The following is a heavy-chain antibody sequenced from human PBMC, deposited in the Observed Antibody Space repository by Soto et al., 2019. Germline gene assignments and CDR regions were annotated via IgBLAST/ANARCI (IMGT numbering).Heavy chain of an antibody. V-gene: IGHV3-23*01. D-gene: IGHD6-13*01. Sequence: GGSLRLSCAASGFTFSSYAMSWVRHAPGKGLECVSTISGSGGSTYYADSVKGRFTISRDNSKNTLYLQMNSLRAEDTALYYCAKDPLGGATADTARAGNYWGQGTLVTVSS. CDR1: GFTFSSYA. CDR2: ISGSGGST. CDR3: AKDPLGGATADTARAGNY. J-gene: IGHJ4*02.